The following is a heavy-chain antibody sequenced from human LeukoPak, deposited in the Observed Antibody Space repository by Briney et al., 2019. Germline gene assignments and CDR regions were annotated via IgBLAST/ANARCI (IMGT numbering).Heavy chain of an antibody. V-gene: IGHV3-7*01. CDR3: ARGGYNYDTSGSIDY. CDR2: IIQDGSEK. CDR1: RFTFSSCW. J-gene: IGHJ4*02. Sequence: GGSLRLSCAASRFTFSSCWMSWVRQAPGKGLEWVANIIQDGSEKYYVDSVKGRFTISRENTKNSLYLHMNSLRAEDTAVYYCARGGYNYDTSGSIDYWGQGTLVTVSS. D-gene: IGHD3-22*01.